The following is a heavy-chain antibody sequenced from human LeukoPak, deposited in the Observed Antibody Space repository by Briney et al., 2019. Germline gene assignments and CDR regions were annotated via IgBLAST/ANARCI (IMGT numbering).Heavy chain of an antibody. J-gene: IGHJ6*03. CDR3: AKGIRQLGNYYYYMDV. CDR2: IKQDGSEK. CDR1: GFTFSSYW. V-gene: IGHV3-7*03. D-gene: IGHD3-16*01. Sequence: GGSLRLSCAASGFTFSSYWMSWVRQAPGKGLEWVANIKQDGSEKYYVDSVKGRFTISRDNPKNMLYLQMNSLRAEDTALYYCAKGIRQLGNYYYYMDVWGKGTTVTVSS.